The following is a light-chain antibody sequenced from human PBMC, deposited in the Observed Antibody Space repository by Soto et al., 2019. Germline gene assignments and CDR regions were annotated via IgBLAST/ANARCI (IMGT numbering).Light chain of an antibody. CDR3: QQRGKSPST. J-gene: IGKJ3*01. CDR1: QSVNRY. Sequence: EAVLTQSPDTLSLSPGETAALSCRASQSVNRYVAWYQQKAGQAPRLLIYAASSLDTGAGARFTGSGSATDFSLTITSLEPEDFAVYYCQQRGKSPSTFGPGTKVDIK. CDR2: AAS. V-gene: IGKV3-11*01.